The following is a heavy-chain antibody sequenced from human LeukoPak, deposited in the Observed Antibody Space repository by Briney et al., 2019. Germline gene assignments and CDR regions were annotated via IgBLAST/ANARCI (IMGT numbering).Heavy chain of an antibody. CDR1: DGSINSYY. D-gene: IGHD3-3*01. V-gene: IGHV4-59*01. J-gene: IGHJ4*03. Sequence: SETLSLTCSVPDGSINSYYWNWIRRPPGKGLEWIGYIYYNGNTNYSPSLKSRVTMSVDTSKNLFSLKVSSVTAADTAVYYCARMRFRFWSGYRYFDYWGQGTTVTVSS. CDR3: ARMRFRFWSGYRYFDY. CDR2: IYYNGNT.